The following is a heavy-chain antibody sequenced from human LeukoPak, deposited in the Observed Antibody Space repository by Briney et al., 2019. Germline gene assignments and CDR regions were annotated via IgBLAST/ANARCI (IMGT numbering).Heavy chain of an antibody. CDR3: ARVESIQGGYYFDY. V-gene: IGHV1-2*02. D-gene: IGHD3-16*01. Sequence: ASVRVSCKASGYTFTGYYMHWVRQAPGQGLEWMGWINPNSGGTNYAQKFQGRVTMTRDTSIGTAYMELSRLRSDDTAVYYCARVESIQGGYYFDYWGQGTLVTVSS. CDR2: INPNSGGT. J-gene: IGHJ4*02. CDR1: GYTFTGYY.